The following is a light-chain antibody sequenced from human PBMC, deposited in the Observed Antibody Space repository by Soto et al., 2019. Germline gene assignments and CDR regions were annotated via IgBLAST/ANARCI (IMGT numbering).Light chain of an antibody. J-gene: IGKJ3*01. CDR2: GAS. V-gene: IGKV3-20*01. CDR1: QSVSSSY. CDR3: QQYGSSLGT. Sequence: EIVLTQSPGTLSLTPGERATLACRASQSVSSSYLAWYQQKPGQAPRLLIYGASSRATGIPDRFSGSGSWTDFTLNISRLEPEEFAVYYCQQYGSSLGTFGPGTKVDIK.